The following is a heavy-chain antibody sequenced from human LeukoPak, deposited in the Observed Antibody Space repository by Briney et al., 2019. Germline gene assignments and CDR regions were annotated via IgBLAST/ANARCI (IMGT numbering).Heavy chain of an antibody. D-gene: IGHD3-16*02. CDR1: GFTFSNYN. V-gene: IGHV3-48*04. CDR3: ARDRAVIRYFDY. Sequence: GGSLRLSCAASGFTFSNYNMNWVRQAPGKGLEWVAYITLSRTTIYYADSVKGRFTISRDNAKNSVYLQMNSLRVEDTAVYYCARDRAVIRYFDYWGQGTLVTVSS. CDR2: ITLSRTTI. J-gene: IGHJ4*02.